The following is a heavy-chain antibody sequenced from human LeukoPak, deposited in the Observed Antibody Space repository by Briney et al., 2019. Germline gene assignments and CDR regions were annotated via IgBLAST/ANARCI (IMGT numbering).Heavy chain of an antibody. J-gene: IGHJ4*02. V-gene: IGHV3-15*01. D-gene: IGHD3-22*01. CDR2: IKSKTDGGTT. CDR1: GFTFSNAW. CDR3: TTEIYYYDSSGYPYYFDY. Sequence: GGSLRLSCAASGFTFSNAWMSWVRRAPGKGLEWVGRIKSKTDGGTTDYAAPVKGRFTISRDDSKNTLYLQMNSLKTEDTAVYYCTTEIYYYDSSGYPYYFDYWGQGTLVTVPS.